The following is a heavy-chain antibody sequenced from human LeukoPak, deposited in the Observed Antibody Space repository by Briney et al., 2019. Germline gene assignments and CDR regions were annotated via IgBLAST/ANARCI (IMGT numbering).Heavy chain of an antibody. D-gene: IGHD4-11*01. V-gene: IGHV1-69*13. CDR2: IIPIFGTA. CDR1: GGTFSSYA. CDR3: ARSLYSNYDRRHFDY. Sequence: VASVTVSCKASGGTFSSYAISWVRQAPGQGLEWMGGIIPIFGTANYAQKFQGRVTITADESTSTAYMELSSLRSEDTAVYYCARSLYSNYDRRHFDYWGQGTLVTVSS. J-gene: IGHJ4*02.